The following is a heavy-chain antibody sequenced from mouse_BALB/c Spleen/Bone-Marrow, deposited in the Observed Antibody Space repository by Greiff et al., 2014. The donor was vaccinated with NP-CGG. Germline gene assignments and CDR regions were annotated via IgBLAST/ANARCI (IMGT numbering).Heavy chain of an antibody. J-gene: IGHJ4*01. V-gene: IGHV1-18*01. D-gene: IGHD2-1*01. CDR2: INPNNGGT. CDR1: GYTFTDYN. CDR3: ARAGHIYYGNDCALDY. Sequence: VQLQQSGPELVKPGASVKIPCKASGYTFTDYNMDWVKQSHGKSLEWIGDINPNNGGTIYNQKFKGKATLTVDKSSSTAYMELRSLTSEDTAVYHCARAGHIYYGNDCALDYWGQGTSVTVSS.